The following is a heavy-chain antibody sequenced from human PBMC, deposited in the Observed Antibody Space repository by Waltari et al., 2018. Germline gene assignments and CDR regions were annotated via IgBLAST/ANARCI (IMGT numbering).Heavy chain of an antibody. V-gene: IGHV4-59*01. J-gene: IGHJ6*02. Sequence: QVQLQESGPGLVKPSETLSLTCTVSGGSISSYYWSWIRHPPGKGLEWIGYIFYSGSTNYNPSLKSRVTISVAPSKNQFSLNLSSVTAADTAVYYCARDGKVSANYYYGLDVWGQGTTVTVSS. CDR2: IFYSGST. CDR3: ARDGKVSANYYYGLDV. D-gene: IGHD1-26*01. CDR1: GGSISSYY.